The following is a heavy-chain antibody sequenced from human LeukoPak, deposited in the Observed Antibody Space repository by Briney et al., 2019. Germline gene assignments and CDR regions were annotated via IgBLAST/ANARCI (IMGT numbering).Heavy chain of an antibody. J-gene: IGHJ5*02. V-gene: IGHV4-59*01. Sequence: SETLSLTCTVSGGSISSYYWSWIRQPPGKGLQWIGYIYYSGSTNYNPSLKSRVTISVDTSKNQFSLKLSSVTAADTAVYYCARDLGFCSSTSCYPWFDPWGQGTLVTVSS. CDR3: ARDLGFCSSTSCYPWFDP. D-gene: IGHD2-2*01. CDR1: GGSISSYY. CDR2: IYYSGST.